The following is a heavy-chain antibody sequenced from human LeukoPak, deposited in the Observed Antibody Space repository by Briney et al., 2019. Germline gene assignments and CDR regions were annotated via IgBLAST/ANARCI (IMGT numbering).Heavy chain of an antibody. Sequence: SSETLSLTCAVYGGSFSGYYWSWIRQPPGKGLEWIGEINHSGSTNYNPSLKSRVTISVDTSKNQFSLKLSSVTAADTAVYYCARDQYSSSSQNFDYWGQGTLVTVSS. CDR2: INHSGST. J-gene: IGHJ4*02. CDR1: GGSFSGYY. CDR3: ARDQYSSSSQNFDY. D-gene: IGHD6-6*01. V-gene: IGHV4-34*01.